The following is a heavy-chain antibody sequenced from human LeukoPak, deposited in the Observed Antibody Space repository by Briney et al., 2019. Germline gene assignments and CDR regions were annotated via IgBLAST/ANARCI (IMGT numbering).Heavy chain of an antibody. CDR3: ARDQTRGGAYGMDV. CDR1: GGSISSGGYY. D-gene: IGHD1-26*01. CDR2: IYYSGST. Sequence: PSETLSLTCTVSGGSISSGGYYWSWIRQQPGKGLEWIGYIYYSGSTYYNPSLKSRVTISVDTSKNQFSLKLSSVTAADTAVYYCARDQTRGGAYGMDVWGQGTTVTVSS. J-gene: IGHJ6*02. V-gene: IGHV4-31*03.